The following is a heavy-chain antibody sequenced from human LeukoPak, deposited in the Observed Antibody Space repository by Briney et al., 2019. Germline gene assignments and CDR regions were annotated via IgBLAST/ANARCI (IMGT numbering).Heavy chain of an antibody. CDR3: ARNPPYDAYAFYI. D-gene: IGHD3-22*01. V-gene: IGHV3-53*01. CDR1: GFTVSNNY. CDR2: IYSGGST. J-gene: IGHJ3*02. Sequence: PGGSLRLSCAASGFTVSNNYMSWVRQAPGKGLEWVSVIYSGGSTYYADSVKGRFTISRDNSKNTLYLQMNSLRAEDTAMYCCARNPPYDAYAFYIWGQGTMVTVSS.